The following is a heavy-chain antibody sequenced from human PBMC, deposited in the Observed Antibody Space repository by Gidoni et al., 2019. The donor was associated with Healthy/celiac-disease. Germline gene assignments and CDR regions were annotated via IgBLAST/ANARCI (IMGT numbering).Heavy chain of an antibody. CDR1: GGSFSGYY. V-gene: IGHV4-34*01. CDR2: INHSGST. CDR3: AGARTLLWFGELLGYYYYYGMDV. J-gene: IGHJ6*02. D-gene: IGHD3-10*01. Sequence: QVQLQQWGAGLLKPSETLSLTCAVYGGSFSGYYWSWIRQPPGKGLEWIGEINHSGSTNYNPSLKSRVTISVDTSKNQFSLKLSSVTAADTAVYYCAGARTLLWFGELLGYYYYYGMDVWGQGTTVTVSS.